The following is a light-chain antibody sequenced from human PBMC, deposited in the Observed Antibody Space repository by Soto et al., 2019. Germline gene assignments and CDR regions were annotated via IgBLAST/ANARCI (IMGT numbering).Light chain of an antibody. V-gene: IGKV3D-20*02. CDR1: QSVSSSY. J-gene: IGKJ5*01. Sequence: IVLTKSPRTLCLSPGERATLSCRASQSVSSSYLAWYQQKPGQAPRLLIYGASSRATGIPDRFSGSGSGTDFTLTIRSLEPEDFAVYYCQQRSNWPLITFGQGTRLEIK. CDR3: QQRSNWPLIT. CDR2: GAS.